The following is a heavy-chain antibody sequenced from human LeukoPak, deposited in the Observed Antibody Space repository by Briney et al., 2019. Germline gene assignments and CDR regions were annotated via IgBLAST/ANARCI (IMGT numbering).Heavy chain of an antibody. Sequence: ASVKVSCEASGLTFTGVNYIHWVRQAPGQGPEWMGWINTNNGVTDYARKFQGRVTMTKDTSISTAYMELYRLTSDDMAVYYCTKDRLSKWFDPWGQGTLVTVSS. CDR3: TKDRLSKWFDP. V-gene: IGHV1-2*02. CDR1: GLTFTGVNY. D-gene: IGHD5-12*01. J-gene: IGHJ5*02. CDR2: INTNNGVT.